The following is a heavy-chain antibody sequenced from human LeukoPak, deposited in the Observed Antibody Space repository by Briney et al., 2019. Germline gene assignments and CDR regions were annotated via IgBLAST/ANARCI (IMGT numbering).Heavy chain of an antibody. CDR2: IRGSGDRT. V-gene: IGHV3-23*01. D-gene: IGHD1-26*01. Sequence: GGSPRLSCAASGFTFSSYAMSWVRQAPGKGLEWVSAIRGSGDRTYYADSVKGRFTISRDNSKNTLYLQMNSLRVEDTAVYYCAKDSKIVGATFRSYHFMDVWGKGTAVTVSS. CDR1: GFTFSSYA. CDR3: AKDSKIVGATFRSYHFMDV. J-gene: IGHJ6*03.